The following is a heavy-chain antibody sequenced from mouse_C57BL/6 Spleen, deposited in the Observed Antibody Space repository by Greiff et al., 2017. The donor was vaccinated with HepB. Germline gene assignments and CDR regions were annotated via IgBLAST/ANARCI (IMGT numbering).Heavy chain of an antibody. CDR3: ARWLRDYDKYFDV. CDR2: IYPGDGDT. J-gene: IGHJ1*03. Sequence: QVQLQQSGPELVKPGASVKISCKASGYAFSSSWMNWVKQRPGKGLEWIGRIYPGDGDTNYNGKFKGKATLTADKSSSTAYMQLSSLTSEDSAVYCCARWLRDYDKYFDVWGTGTTVTVSS. CDR1: GYAFSSSW. D-gene: IGHD2-4*01. V-gene: IGHV1-82*01.